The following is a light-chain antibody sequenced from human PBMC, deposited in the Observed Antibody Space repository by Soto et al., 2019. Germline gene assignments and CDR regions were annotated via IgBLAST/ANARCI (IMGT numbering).Light chain of an antibody. CDR1: QSISSW. CDR2: DAS. J-gene: IGKJ5*01. CDR3: QQLNSFPIT. Sequence: GDRVPISCRASQSISSWLAWYQQKPGKAPKFLIYDASNLESGVPSRFSGSGSGTEFTLTISSLQPDDFATYYCQQLNSFPITVGQGTRLEIK. V-gene: IGKV1-5*01.